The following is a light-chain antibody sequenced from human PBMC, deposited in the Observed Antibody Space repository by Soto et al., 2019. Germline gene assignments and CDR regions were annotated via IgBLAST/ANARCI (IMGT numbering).Light chain of an antibody. J-gene: IGKJ1*01. CDR1: QGIESD. Sequence: IQMTPSPSSLSASVGDRITITCRASQGIESDLSWYQQRPGKAPKLLIYKASSLESGVPSRFSGSGSGTEFTLTISSLQPDDFATYYCQHYNSYSEAFGQGTKVDIK. CDR2: KAS. CDR3: QHYNSYSEA. V-gene: IGKV1-5*03.